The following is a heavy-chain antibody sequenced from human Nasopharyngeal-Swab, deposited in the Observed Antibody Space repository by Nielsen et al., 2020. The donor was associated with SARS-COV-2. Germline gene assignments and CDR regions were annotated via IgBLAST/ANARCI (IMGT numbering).Heavy chain of an antibody. V-gene: IGHV3-73*01. CDR3: TTDFYFDY. J-gene: IGHJ4*02. Sequence: LKISCAASGFIFSASAIHWVRQASGKGLEWVGRIGDTDHNYATTYGASVQGRFTISRDDSKNTAFLQMDSLKTEDTALYYCTTDFYFDYWGQGTLVTVSS. CDR1: GFIFSASA. CDR2: IGDTDHNYAT.